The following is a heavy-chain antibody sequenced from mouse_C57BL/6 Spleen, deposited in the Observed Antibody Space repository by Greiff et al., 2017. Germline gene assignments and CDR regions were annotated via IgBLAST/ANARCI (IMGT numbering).Heavy chain of an antibody. J-gene: IGHJ3*01. CDR1: GYAFSSSW. V-gene: IGHV1-82*01. D-gene: IGHD1-1*01. CDR2: IYPGDGDT. Sequence: QVQLQQSGPELVKPGASVKISCKASGYAFSSSWMNWVKQRPGKGLEWIGRIYPGDGDTNYNGKFKGKATLTADKSSSTAYMQLSSLTSEDSAVYFCALTTVVAKGDWFAYWGQGTLVTVSA. CDR3: ALTTVVAKGDWFAY.